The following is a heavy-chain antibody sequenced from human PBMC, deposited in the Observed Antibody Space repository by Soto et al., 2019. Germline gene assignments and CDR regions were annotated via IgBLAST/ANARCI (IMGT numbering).Heavy chain of an antibody. CDR1: GGSISGGGFY. J-gene: IGHJ5*02. V-gene: IGHV4-31*01. CDR3: ARGNGHYQLPQFWFDP. D-gene: IGHD2-2*01. Sequence: QVQLQESGPGLVKPSQTLSLTCTVSGGSISGGGFYWSWIRQHPGKGLEWIGYIYYSGSTYYNPSLKSQVTISQDKSKNQLFLRLSSVTAADTAVYYCARGNGHYQLPQFWFDPWGQGTLVTVSS. CDR2: IYYSGST.